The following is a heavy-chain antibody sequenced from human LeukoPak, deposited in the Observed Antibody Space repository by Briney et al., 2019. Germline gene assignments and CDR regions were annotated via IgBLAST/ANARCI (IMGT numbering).Heavy chain of an antibody. CDR3: ARYVSGLSAFDI. J-gene: IGHJ3*02. Sequence: GASVKVSCKASGYTFTTYAMHWVRQAPGQRREWMGWINGGNGNTKYSQEFQGRVTITRDTSASTVYMALSSLRSEDMAVYYCARYVSGLSAFDIWGQGTMVTVSS. D-gene: IGHD5-12*01. CDR2: INGGNGNT. V-gene: IGHV1-3*03. CDR1: GYTFTTYA.